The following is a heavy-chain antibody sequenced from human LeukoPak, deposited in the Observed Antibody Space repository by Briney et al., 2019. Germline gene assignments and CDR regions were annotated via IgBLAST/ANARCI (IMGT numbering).Heavy chain of an antibody. D-gene: IGHD2-15*01. Sequence: GGSLRLSCEASGFTLSSHWMSWVRQAPGRGLEWVANIKQDGSMKQYADSVRGRFIISRDNAKNSVYLQLSSLKAEDSAVYFCARDESGGYYVYWGQGTLVTVSS. CDR3: ARDESGGYYVY. J-gene: IGHJ4*02. CDR2: IKQDGSMK. V-gene: IGHV3-7*01. CDR1: GFTLSSHW.